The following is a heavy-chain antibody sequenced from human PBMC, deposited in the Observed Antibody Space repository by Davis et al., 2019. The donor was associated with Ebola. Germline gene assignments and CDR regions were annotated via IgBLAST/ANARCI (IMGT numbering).Heavy chain of an antibody. Sequence: GESLKISCVGSGFSVSDKYMSWVRQAPGKGLEWVSVIYRDGRMYHADSVTGRFIISRDNSKNTLYLQLNSLKAEDTAVYYCARDQALRVRSGLFDYWGQGTLVTVSS. CDR3: ARDQALRVRSGLFDY. J-gene: IGHJ4*02. CDR1: GFSVSDKY. V-gene: IGHV3-53*01. D-gene: IGHD6-19*01. CDR2: IYRDGRM.